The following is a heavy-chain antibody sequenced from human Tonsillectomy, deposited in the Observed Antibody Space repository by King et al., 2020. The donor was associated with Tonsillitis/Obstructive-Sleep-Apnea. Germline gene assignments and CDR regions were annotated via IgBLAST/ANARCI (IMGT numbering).Heavy chain of an antibody. CDR2: IYYSGST. D-gene: IGHD6-13*01. Sequence: VQLQESGPGLVKPSETLSLTCTVSGGSISSYYWSWIRQPPGKGLEWIGYIYYSGSTNYNPSLKSRVTISVDTSKNQFSLKLSSVTAADTAVYYCASSSSPGIRIDYWGQGTLVTVSS. CDR1: GGSISSYY. CDR3: ASSSSPGIRIDY. J-gene: IGHJ4*02. V-gene: IGHV4-59*08.